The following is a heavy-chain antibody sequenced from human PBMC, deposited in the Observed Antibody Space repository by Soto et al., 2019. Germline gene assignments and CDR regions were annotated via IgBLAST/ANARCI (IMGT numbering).Heavy chain of an antibody. CDR2: ISSSSSST. J-gene: IGHJ4*02. Sequence: GGSLRLSCAAPGFTFSSYSMNWVRQAPGKGLEWVSYISSSSSSTYYADSVKGRFTISRDNSKNTLYLQMNSLRAEDTAVYYCAKDPVYYYDSSGYYYDYWGQGTLVTVSS. V-gene: IGHV3-23*01. CDR1: GFTFSSYS. CDR3: AKDPVYYYDSSGYYYDY. D-gene: IGHD3-22*01.